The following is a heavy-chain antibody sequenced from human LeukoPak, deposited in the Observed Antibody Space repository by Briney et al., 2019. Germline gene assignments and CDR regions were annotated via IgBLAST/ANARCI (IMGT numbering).Heavy chain of an antibody. CDR2: ISWNSGSI. J-gene: IGHJ5*02. CDR3: AKGVAAAVFDP. D-gene: IGHD6-13*01. Sequence: GGSLRLSCAASGFTFDDYAMHWVRQAPGKGLEWVSGISWNSGSIGYADSVKGRFTISRDNAKNSLYLQMNSLRAEDTALYYCAKGVAAAVFDPWGQGTLVTVSS. CDR1: GFTFDDYA. V-gene: IGHV3-9*01.